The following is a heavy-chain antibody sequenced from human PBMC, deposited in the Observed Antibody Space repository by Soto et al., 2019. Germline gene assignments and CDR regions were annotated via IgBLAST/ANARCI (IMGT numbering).Heavy chain of an antibody. D-gene: IGHD3-22*01. Sequence: QVQLVESGGGVVQPGRSLRLSCAASGITFSNYGTHWVRQAPGKGLEWVAVIWYDGRDKYYADSVKGRFTISRDNSKNTLYLQMNSLTADDTAVYDCVSGYGYFDTWGQGTLVTVSS. CDR2: IWYDGRDK. CDR3: VSGYGYFDT. V-gene: IGHV3-33*01. CDR1: GITFSNYG. J-gene: IGHJ4*02.